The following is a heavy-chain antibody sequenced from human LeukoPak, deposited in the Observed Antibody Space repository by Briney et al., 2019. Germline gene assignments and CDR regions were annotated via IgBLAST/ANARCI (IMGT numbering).Heavy chain of an antibody. CDR1: GFTFSIYT. D-gene: IGHD4-17*01. Sequence: GGSLRLSCAASGFTFSIYTMNWVRQAPGKGLEWVSSISSSSSNIYYADSVKGRFTISRDNAKSSLYLQMNSLRVEDTAVYYCAKNGEEFDYWGQGTLVTVSS. CDR2: ISSSSSNI. CDR3: AKNGEEFDY. J-gene: IGHJ4*02. V-gene: IGHV3-21*01.